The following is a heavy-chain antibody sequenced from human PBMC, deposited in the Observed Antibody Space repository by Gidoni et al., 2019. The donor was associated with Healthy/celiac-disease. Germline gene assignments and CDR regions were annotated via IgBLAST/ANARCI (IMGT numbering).Heavy chain of an antibody. CDR3: ARRYSGSYYDY. CDR1: GFTFSAYY. Sequence: QVQLVESGGGLVKPGGSLSLSCAASGFTFSAYYMCWIRQAPGKGLEWVSYMSSSGSTIYYADSVKGRFTIARDNAKNSLYLQMNSLRAEDTAVYYCARRYSGSYYDYWGQGTLVTVSS. V-gene: IGHV3-11*01. J-gene: IGHJ4*02. CDR2: MSSSGSTI. D-gene: IGHD1-26*01.